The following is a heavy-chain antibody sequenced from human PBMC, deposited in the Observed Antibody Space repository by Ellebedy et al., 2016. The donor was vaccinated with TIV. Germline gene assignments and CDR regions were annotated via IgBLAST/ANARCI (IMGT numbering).Heavy chain of an antibody. J-gene: IGHJ5*02. CDR2: INHSGST. CDR1: GGSFSGYY. CDR3: TPRGEGSGSYCDP. Sequence: SETLSLTCAVYGGSFSGYYWSWIRQPPGKGLEWIGEINHSGSTNYNPSLKSRVTISVDTSKNQFSLKLSSVTAADTAVYYCTPRGEGSGSYCDPWGQGTLVTVSS. D-gene: IGHD3-10*01. V-gene: IGHV4-34*03.